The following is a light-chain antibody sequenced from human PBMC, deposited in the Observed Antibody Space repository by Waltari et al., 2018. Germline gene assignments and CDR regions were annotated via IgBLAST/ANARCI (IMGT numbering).Light chain of an antibody. CDR3: QHYVRLPVT. J-gene: IGKJ1*01. CDR1: ESVGRT. V-gene: IGKV3-20*01. CDR2: GAS. Sequence: EIVLTQSPGTLSLSPGARATLSCRASESVGRTLAWYQQKPGQAPRLLSYGASSRASGIADRFSGSGSGTDFSLTISRLEPEDFALYYCQHYVRLPVTFGQGTKVDIK.